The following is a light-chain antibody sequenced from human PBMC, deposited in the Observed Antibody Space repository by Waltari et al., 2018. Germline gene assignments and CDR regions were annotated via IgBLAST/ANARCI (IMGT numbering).Light chain of an antibody. Sequence: DIQLTQSPSFLSSSVGDRLTIPCRAIQGISSYLAWYQVRPGKAPKLLIYSASTLQSGVPSRFSGSGSGTDFTLTISSLQPEDFATYYCQQLNSYPLTFGGGTKLEIK. J-gene: IGKJ4*01. CDR2: SAS. CDR1: QGISSY. V-gene: IGKV1-9*01. CDR3: QQLNSYPLT.